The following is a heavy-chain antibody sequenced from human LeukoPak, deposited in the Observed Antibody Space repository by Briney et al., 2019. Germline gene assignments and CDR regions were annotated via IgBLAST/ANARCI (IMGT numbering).Heavy chain of an antibody. D-gene: IGHD6-25*01. J-gene: IGHJ4*02. CDR3: AKDRMAAAGRQDIWNY. Sequence: GGSLRLSCAASGFTFSSYAMTWVRQAPGKGLGWVSGISGSGDRTYYADSVKGRFTISRDNSENTLYLEMNGLTAEDSAVYYCAKDRMAAAGRQDIWNYWGQGTLVTVSS. CDR2: ISGSGDRT. V-gene: IGHV3-23*01. CDR1: GFTFSSYA.